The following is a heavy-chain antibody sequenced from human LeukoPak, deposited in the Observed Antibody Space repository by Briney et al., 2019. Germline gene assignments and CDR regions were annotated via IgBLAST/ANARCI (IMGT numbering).Heavy chain of an antibody. D-gene: IGHD2/OR15-2a*01. CDR2: INHSGST. CDR3: ARWGTFSSYFDY. V-gene: IGHV4-34*01. Sequence: SETLSLTCAVYGGSFSGYYWSWIRQPPGKGLEWIGEINHSGSTNYNPSLKSRVTISVDTSKNQFSLKLSSVTAADTAVYYCARWGTFSSYFDYWGQGTLVTVSS. J-gene: IGHJ4*02. CDR1: GGSFSGYY.